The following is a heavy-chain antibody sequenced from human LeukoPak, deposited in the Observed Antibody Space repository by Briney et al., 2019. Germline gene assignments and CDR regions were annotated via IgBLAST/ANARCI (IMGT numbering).Heavy chain of an antibody. J-gene: IGHJ4*02. V-gene: IGHV3-7*01. D-gene: IGHD4-23*01. CDR3: ARGSVTTVVTPSNY. Sequence: GGSLRLSCAASGFIFSTYWMNWVRQAPGKGLEWVASINQDGSEKYYVDSVKGRFTISRDNAKNSLYVEMNRLRGEDTAVYYCARGSVTTVVTPSNYWGQGTLVTVSS. CDR2: INQDGSEK. CDR1: GFIFSTYW.